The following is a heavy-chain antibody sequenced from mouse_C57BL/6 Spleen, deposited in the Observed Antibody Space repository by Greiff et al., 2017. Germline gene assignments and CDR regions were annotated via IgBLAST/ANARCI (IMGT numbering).Heavy chain of an antibody. CDR3: AWDGYYFDY. CDR1: GYTFTDYY. J-gene: IGHJ2*01. V-gene: IGHV1-26*01. CDR2: INPNNGGT. Sequence: VQLQQSGPELVKPGASVKISCKASGYTFTDYYMNWVKQSHGKSLEWIGDINPNNGGTSYNQKFKGKATLTVDKSSSTAYMELRSLTSEDSAVYYCAWDGYYFDYWGQGTTLTVSS. D-gene: IGHD2-3*01.